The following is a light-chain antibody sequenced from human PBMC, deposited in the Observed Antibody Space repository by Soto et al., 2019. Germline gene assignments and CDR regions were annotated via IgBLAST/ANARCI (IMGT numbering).Light chain of an antibody. V-gene: IGKV1-17*01. CDR2: AAS. CDR1: QGIRNA. Sequence: DIQMTQSPSSLSASVGDRVTITCRASQGIRNALAWYQQKPAKAPERLIYAASSLQRGVPSRFSGSGCWTEFTLTISSLQAEDFACYYCLQYITYPLTFGHGTKVEIK. CDR3: LQYITYPLT. J-gene: IGKJ1*01.